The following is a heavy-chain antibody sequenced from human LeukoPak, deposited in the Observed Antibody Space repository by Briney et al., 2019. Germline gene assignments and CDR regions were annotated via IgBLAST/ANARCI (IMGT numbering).Heavy chain of an antibody. CDR1: GFTFTSYA. D-gene: IGHD2-2*01. CDR2: ISGNGGST. CDR3: ARPSRSTGPAY. Sequence: GGSLRLSCAASGFTFTSYAMRGVRQAPGKGLEWVSGISGNGGSTYYADSVKGRFTISRDNAKNSLDLQMNSLRDGDTAVYYCARPSRSTGPAYWGQGTLVTVSS. V-gene: IGHV3-23*01. J-gene: IGHJ4*02.